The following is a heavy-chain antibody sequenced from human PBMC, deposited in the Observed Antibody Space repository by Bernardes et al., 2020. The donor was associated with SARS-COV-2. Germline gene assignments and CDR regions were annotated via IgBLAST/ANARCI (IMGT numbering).Heavy chain of an antibody. CDR3: ARGVTVTSFYYYYYGMDV. V-gene: IGHV4-34*01. CDR1: GGSFSGYY. D-gene: IGHD4-4*01. CDR2: INHSGST. J-gene: IGHJ6*02. Sequence: SETLYLTCAVYGGSFSGYYWSWIRKPPGKGLEWIGEINHSGSTNYNPSLKSRVTISVDTSKNPFSLKLSSVTAADTAVYYCARGVTVTSFYYYYYGMDVWRQGTTVTVSS.